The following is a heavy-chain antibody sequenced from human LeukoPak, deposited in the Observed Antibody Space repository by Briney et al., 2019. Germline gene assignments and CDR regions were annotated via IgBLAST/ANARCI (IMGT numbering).Heavy chain of an antibody. Sequence: PGGSLRLSCAASGFTFSGSALHWVRHASRKGLEWVGRIRGKANSYATAYAASVKGRFTISRDDSKNTAYLHMNRLNTGDTAIYYCTSSSYYGGYPGYWGQGTLVTVSS. D-gene: IGHD5-12*01. CDR2: IRGKANSYAT. J-gene: IGHJ4*02. CDR3: TSSSYYGGYPGY. CDR1: GFTFSGSA. V-gene: IGHV3-73*01.